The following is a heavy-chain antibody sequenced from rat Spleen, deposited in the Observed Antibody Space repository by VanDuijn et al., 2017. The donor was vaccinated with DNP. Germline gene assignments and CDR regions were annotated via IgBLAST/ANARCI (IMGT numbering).Heavy chain of an antibody. J-gene: IGHJ2*01. V-gene: IGHV5-46*01. CDR2: ISPSGGDT. CDR1: GFTFYSFP. Sequence: EVQLVESGGGLVQPGRSMKLSCTASGFTFYSFPMAWVRQAPMKGLEWVATISPSGGDTFYRDSVKGRFTISRDYAKSTLYLQMNGLRSEDTATYYCTRRDTFYYFDYWGQGVMVTVSS. D-gene: IGHD2-2*01. CDR3: TRRDTFYYFDY.